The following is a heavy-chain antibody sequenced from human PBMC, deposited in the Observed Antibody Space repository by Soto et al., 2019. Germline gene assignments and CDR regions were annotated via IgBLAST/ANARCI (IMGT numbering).Heavy chain of an antibody. J-gene: IGHJ4*02. V-gene: IGHV4-34*01. CDR3: ASLPLAPNRAAFDY. CDR2: INYSGST. D-gene: IGHD6-25*01. CDR1: GGSFSGYY. Sequence: SETLSLTCAVYGGSFSGYYWSWIRQPPGKGLEWIGDINYSGSTNYNPSLKSRVTISVDTSKNQFSLKLSSVTAADTAVYYCASLPLAPNRAAFDYWGQGTLVTVSS.